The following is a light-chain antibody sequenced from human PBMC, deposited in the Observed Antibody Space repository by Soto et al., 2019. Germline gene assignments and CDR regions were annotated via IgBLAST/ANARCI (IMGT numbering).Light chain of an antibody. CDR3: SSFTSISTWV. J-gene: IGLJ3*02. V-gene: IGLV2-14*01. Sequence: QSAPTQPASVSGSPGQSITISCTGTSSDVGGYNYVSWYQQHPGKAPKLMIYEVSNRPSGVSNRFSGSKSGNTASLTISGLQAEDEADYYCSSFTSISTWVFGGGTKLTVL. CDR1: SSDVGGYNY. CDR2: EVS.